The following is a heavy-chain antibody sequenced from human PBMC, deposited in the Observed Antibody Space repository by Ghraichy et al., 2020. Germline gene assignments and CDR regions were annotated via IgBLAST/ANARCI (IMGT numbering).Heavy chain of an antibody. CDR3: ARGVATPLIDYFDY. Sequence: SETLSLTCTVSGGSISSGGYYWSWIRQHPGKGLEWIGYTYYSGSTYYNPSLKSRVTISVDTSKNQFSLKLSSVTAADTAVYYCARGVATPLIDYFDYWGQGTLVTVSS. D-gene: IGHD5-12*01. J-gene: IGHJ4*02. CDR2: TYYSGST. CDR1: GGSISSGGYY. V-gene: IGHV4-31*03.